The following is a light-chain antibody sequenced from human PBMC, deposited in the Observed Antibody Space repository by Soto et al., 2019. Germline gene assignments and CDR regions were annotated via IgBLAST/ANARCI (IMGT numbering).Light chain of an antibody. J-gene: IGKJ2*01. CDR1: QSVSSSY. Sequence: ESVLTQSPGTLSLSPGERATLSCRASQSVSSSYLAWYQQKPGQAPRLHIYGASTRATGIPDRFSGSGSGTDFTLTISRLEPEDFAVYYCQQYGSSPPYTFGQGTKVDIK. CDR3: QQYGSSPPYT. V-gene: IGKV3-20*01. CDR2: GAS.